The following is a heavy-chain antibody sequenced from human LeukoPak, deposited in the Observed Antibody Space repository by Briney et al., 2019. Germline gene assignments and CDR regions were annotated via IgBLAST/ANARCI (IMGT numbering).Heavy chain of an antibody. CDR1: GFTFSSYV. CDR3: ARNYYYDSTRLYYFDY. J-gene: IGHJ4*02. V-gene: IGHV3-23*01. D-gene: IGHD3-22*01. CDR2: FSGYGGSA. Sequence: PGGSLRLSCAASGFTFSSYVMSWVRQAPGKGLEWVSSFSGYGGSAYYADSVKGRFTISRDNSKNTLYLQMNSLRAEDTSVYYCARNYYYDSTRLYYFDYWGQGTLVTVSS.